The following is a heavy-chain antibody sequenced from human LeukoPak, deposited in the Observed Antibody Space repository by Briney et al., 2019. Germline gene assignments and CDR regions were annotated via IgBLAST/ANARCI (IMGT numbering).Heavy chain of an antibody. Sequence: GGSLRLSCAASGFIFRTYWMSWVRQAPEKGLQWVANIEQDGSEKYYVDSVKGRFTISRDNAKNSLYLQMNSLRAEDTAVYCCARVEEWQPYYYYYYMDVWGKGTTVTVSS. CDR2: IEQDGSEK. J-gene: IGHJ6*03. V-gene: IGHV3-7*01. CDR3: ARVEEWQPYYYYYYMDV. D-gene: IGHD3-3*01. CDR1: GFIFRTYW.